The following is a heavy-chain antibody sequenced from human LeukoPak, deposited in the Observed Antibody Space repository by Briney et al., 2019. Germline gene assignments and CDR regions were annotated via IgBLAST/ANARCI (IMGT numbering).Heavy chain of an antibody. CDR3: ARASGDYLPFDY. D-gene: IGHD2/OR15-2a*01. V-gene: IGHV1-69*01. CDR2: IIPIFGTA. Sequence: GASVKVSCKASGGTFSSYAISWVRQAPGRGLEWMGGIIPIFGTANYAQKFQGRVTITADESTSTAYMELSSLRSEDTAVYYCARASGDYLPFDYWGQGTLVTVSS. CDR1: GGTFSSYA. J-gene: IGHJ4*02.